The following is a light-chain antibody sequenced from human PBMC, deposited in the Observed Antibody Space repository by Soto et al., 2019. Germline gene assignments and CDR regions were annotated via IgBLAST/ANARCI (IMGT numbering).Light chain of an antibody. V-gene: IGLV2-14*01. CDR2: EVS. CDR1: SSDVGSYNF. CDR3: SSYTTSSNYV. Sequence: QSALTQPASVSGSPGQSITISCTGTSSDVGSYNFASWYQQLPGKAPKLMIYEVSNRPSGVSNRFSGSKSGNTAPLTISGLQAEDEADYYCSSYTTSSNYVFGSGTKVTVL. J-gene: IGLJ1*01.